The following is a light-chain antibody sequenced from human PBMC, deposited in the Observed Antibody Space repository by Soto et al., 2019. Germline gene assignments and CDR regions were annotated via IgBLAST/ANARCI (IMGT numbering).Light chain of an antibody. CDR1: QTINTW. J-gene: IGKJ3*01. CDR2: RAS. CDR3: QQYETYPGT. Sequence: DIQMTQSPSTLSASVGDRVTITCRASQTINTWLAWYQQKPGKAPKLLIYRASNLVSGGPSRFSGSGSGTEFTLTISSLQPDDFSIYYCQQYETYPGTFGPGSKVDI. V-gene: IGKV1-5*03.